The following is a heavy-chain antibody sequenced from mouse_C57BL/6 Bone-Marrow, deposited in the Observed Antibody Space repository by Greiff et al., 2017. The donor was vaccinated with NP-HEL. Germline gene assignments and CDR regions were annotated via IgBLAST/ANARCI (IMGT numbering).Heavy chain of an antibody. D-gene: IGHD2-12*01. CDR2: INPSSGYT. CDR1: GYTFTSYT. CDR3: ARGGYRKY. Sequence: QVHVKQSGAELARPGASVKMSCKASGYTFTSYTMHWVKQRPGQGLEWIGYINPSSGYTKYNQKFKDKATLTADKSSSTAYMQLSSLTSEDSAVYYCARGGYRKYWGQGTTLTVSS. J-gene: IGHJ2*01. V-gene: IGHV1-4*01.